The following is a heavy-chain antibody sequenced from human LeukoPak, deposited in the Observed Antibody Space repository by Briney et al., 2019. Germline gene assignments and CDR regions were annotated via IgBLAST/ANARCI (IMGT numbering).Heavy chain of an antibody. D-gene: IGHD2-21*01. CDR2: MNPNSGNT. Sequence: GASVKVSCKASGGTFTSYDINWVRQATGQGLEWMGWMNPNSGNTGYAQKFQGRVTMTRNTSISTAYMELSSLRSEDTAVYYCARGLCVDGTYYFDYWGQGTLVTVSS. CDR3: ARGLCVDGTYYFDY. J-gene: IGHJ4*02. CDR1: GGTFTSYD. V-gene: IGHV1-8*01.